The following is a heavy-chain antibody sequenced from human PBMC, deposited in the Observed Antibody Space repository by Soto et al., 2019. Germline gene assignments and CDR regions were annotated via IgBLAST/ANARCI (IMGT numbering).Heavy chain of an antibody. V-gene: IGHV3-30-3*01. CDR3: AKRRRSMVRGIDYYYYGMDV. J-gene: IGHJ6*02. Sequence: QVQLVESGGGVVQPGRSLRLSCAASGFTFSSYAMHWVRQAPGKGLEWVAVISYDGSNKYYADSVKGRFTISRDNSKNTLYLQMNSLRAEDTAVYYCAKRRRSMVRGIDYYYYGMDVWGQGTTVTVSS. CDR2: ISYDGSNK. CDR1: GFTFSSYA. D-gene: IGHD3-10*01.